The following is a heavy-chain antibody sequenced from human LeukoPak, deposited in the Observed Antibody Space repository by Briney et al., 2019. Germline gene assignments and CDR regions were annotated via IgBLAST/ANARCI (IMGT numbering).Heavy chain of an antibody. J-gene: IGHJ4*02. Sequence: PSETLSLTCTVSGGSISSYYWSWIRQPAGKGLEWIGRIYTSGSTNYNPSLKSRVTMSVDTSKNQFSLKLSSVTAADTAVYYCAREAKGYQLLPFDYWGQGTLVTVSS. CDR1: GGSISSYY. V-gene: IGHV4-4*07. D-gene: IGHD2-2*01. CDR2: IYTSGST. CDR3: AREAKGYQLLPFDY.